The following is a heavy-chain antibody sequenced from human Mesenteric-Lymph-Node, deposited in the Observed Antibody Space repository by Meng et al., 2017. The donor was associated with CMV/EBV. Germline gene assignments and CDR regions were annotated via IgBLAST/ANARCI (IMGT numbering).Heavy chain of an antibody. D-gene: IGHD3-3*01. CDR1: GFTFSSYA. J-gene: IGHJ6*02. Sequence: GESLKISCAASGFTFSSYAMHWVRQAPGKGLEWVAVISYDGSNKYYADSVKGRFTISRDNAKNSLYLQMNSLRAEDTAVYYCARDGDFLYGMDVWGQGTTVTVSS. V-gene: IGHV3-30-3*01. CDR2: ISYDGSNK. CDR3: ARDGDFLYGMDV.